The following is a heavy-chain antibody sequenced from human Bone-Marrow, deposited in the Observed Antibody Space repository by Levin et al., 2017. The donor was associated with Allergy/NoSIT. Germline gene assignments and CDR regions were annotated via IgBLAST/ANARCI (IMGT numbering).Heavy chain of an antibody. V-gene: IGHV4-61*02. CDR3: ARGPLMGSSTSHFDY. Sequence: SETLSLTCTVSGGSINRGDYYWNWIRQPAGKALEWIGRVYTSGTTLYNPSLKSRVAISVETPKNQFSLKLSSLTAADTAVYYCARGPLMGSSTSHFDYWGQGTLVTVSS. CDR1: GGSINRGDYY. D-gene: IGHD2-2*01. J-gene: IGHJ4*02. CDR2: VYTSGTT.